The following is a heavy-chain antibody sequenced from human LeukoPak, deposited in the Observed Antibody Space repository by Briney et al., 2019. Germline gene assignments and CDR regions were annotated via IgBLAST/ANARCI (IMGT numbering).Heavy chain of an antibody. CDR1: GFTFSSYG. J-gene: IGHJ6*03. CDR2: IWYDGSNK. V-gene: IGHV3-33*01. Sequence: GGSLRLSCAASGFTFSSYGMHWVRRAPGKGLEWVAVIWYDGSNKYYADSVKGRFTISRDNSKNTLYLQMNSLRAEDTAVYYCARGLQVRYYYNYMDVWGKGTTVTVSS. CDR3: ARGLQVRYYYNYMDV. D-gene: IGHD5-24*01.